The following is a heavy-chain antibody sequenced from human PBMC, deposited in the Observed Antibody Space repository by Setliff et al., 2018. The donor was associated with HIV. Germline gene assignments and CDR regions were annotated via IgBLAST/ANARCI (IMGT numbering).Heavy chain of an antibody. D-gene: IGHD6-19*01. V-gene: IGHV4-59*08. CDR2: RSDSGVA. Sequence: SETLSLTCTVSGDSFNNYYCSWIRQLPGKGLEWIAYRSDSGVANYNPSLKSRVTIAVDTSKGHFSLRLSYVTAADTSVYYGALLPRIALSGTFVWFDPWGQGTLVTVSS. CDR3: ALLPRIALSGTFVWFDP. CDR1: GDSFNNYY. J-gene: IGHJ5*02.